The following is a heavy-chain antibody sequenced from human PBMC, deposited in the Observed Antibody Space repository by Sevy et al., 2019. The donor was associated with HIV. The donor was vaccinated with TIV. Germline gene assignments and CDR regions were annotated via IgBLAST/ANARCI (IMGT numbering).Heavy chain of an antibody. V-gene: IGHV3-15*07. CDR2: IQTKTDGGTT. Sequence: EGSLRLSCAASGFTFTNAWMNWVRQAPGKGLEWVGRIQTKTDGGTTDYAAPVKGRFTISRDDSKNTLYLQMNSLKTEVTAVYYCTTDLGLRFLEPDVFDLWGQGTMVTVSS. D-gene: IGHD3-3*01. J-gene: IGHJ3*01. CDR3: TTDLGLRFLEPDVFDL. CDR1: GFTFTNAW.